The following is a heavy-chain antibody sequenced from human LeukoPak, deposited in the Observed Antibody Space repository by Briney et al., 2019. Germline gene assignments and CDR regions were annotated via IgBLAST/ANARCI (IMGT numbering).Heavy chain of an antibody. Sequence: GGSLRLSCAASGFSFSTYSMNWVRQAPGKGLEWVSSISSRSDYIYYADSVKGRFTISRDNAKNSLYLQMNSLRAEDTAVYYCAKQGQVVPAAIGNYNWFDPWGQGTLVTVSS. D-gene: IGHD2-2*01. CDR1: GFSFSTYS. CDR3: AKQGQVVPAAIGNYNWFDP. CDR2: ISSRSDYI. J-gene: IGHJ5*02. V-gene: IGHV3-21*01.